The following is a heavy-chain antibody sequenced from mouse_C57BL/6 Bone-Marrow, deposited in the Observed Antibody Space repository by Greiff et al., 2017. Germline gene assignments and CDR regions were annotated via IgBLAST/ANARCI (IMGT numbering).Heavy chain of an antibody. CDR1: GFNIKDDY. J-gene: IGHJ4*01. CDR2: IDPENGDT. V-gene: IGHV14-4*01. D-gene: IGHD1-1*01. CDR3: TTTTVVASYYAMDY. Sequence: DVHLVESGAELVRPGASVKLSCTASGFNIKDDYMHWVKQRPEQGLEWIGWIDPENGDTEYASKFQGKATITADTSSNTAYLQLSSLTSEDTAVYYCTTTTVVASYYAMDYWGQGTSVTVSS.